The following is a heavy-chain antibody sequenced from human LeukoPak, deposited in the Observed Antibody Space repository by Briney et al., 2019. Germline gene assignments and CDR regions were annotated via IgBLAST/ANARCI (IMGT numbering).Heavy chain of an antibody. D-gene: IGHD2-15*01. CDR2: INPNSGNT. CDR1: GYTFTGYY. V-gene: IGHV1-8*03. J-gene: IGHJ4*02. CDR3: ARGREVVVAATLPYDY. Sequence: ASVKVSCKASGYTFTGYYMHWVRQAPGQGLEWMGWINPNSGNTGYAQKFQGRVTITRNTSISTAYMELSSLRSEDTAVYYCARGREVVVAATLPYDYWGQGTLVTVSS.